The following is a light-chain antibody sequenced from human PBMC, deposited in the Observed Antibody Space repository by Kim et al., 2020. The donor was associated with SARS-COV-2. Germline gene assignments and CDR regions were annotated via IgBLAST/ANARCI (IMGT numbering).Light chain of an antibody. V-gene: IGKV4-1*01. CDR2: WAS. CDR3: QQYYSTPQT. J-gene: IGKJ1*01. CDR1: QSVLYSSNNKNY. Sequence: DIVMTQSPDSLAVSLGERATINCKSSQSVLYSSNNKNYLAWYQQKPGQPPKLLIYWASTRESGVPDRFSGSGSGTDFTLTISSLQAEDVAVYHCQQYYSTPQTFGQGAKV.